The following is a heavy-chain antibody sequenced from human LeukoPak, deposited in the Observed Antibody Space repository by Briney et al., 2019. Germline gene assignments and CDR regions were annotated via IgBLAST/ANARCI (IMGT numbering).Heavy chain of an antibody. J-gene: IGHJ2*01. Sequence: GRSLRLSCAASGFTFTTYTMHWVRQAPGKGLEWVAVISYGGKNKYYADSVRGRFTISRDNSKNTMYIQMNSLRAEDTAVYYCARRVLGSSDWCFDLWGRGTLVTVSS. CDR1: GFTFTTYT. V-gene: IGHV3-30*04. CDR2: ISYGGKNK. CDR3: ARRVLGSSDWCFDL. D-gene: IGHD6-6*01.